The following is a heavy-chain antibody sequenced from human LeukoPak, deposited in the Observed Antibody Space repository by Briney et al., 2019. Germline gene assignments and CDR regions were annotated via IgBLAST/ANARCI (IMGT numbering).Heavy chain of an antibody. D-gene: IGHD3-10*01. J-gene: IGHJ4*02. CDR2: ISYDGSDK. Sequence: GRSLRLSCAASGFTFSTYGMHWVRQAPGKGLAWVALISYDGSDKYYADSVKGRFTISRDNSKNTLYLQMNSLRAEDTAVYYCASHPGVYGSGSYWGQGTLVTVSS. CDR1: GFTFSTYG. V-gene: IGHV3-30*03. CDR3: ASHPGVYGSGSY.